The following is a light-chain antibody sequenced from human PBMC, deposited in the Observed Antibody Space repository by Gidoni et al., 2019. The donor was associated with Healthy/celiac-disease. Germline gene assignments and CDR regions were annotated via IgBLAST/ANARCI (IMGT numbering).Light chain of an antibody. CDR2: SNN. Sequence: QSVLTQPPSASGTPGQRVNLSCSGSSSHIGSNTVNWYQQLPGTAPKLLIYSNNQRPSGVPDRFSGSKSGTSASLAISGLQSEDEADYYCAAWDDSLNGWVFGGGTKLTVL. J-gene: IGLJ3*02. CDR3: AAWDDSLNGWV. V-gene: IGLV1-44*01. CDR1: SSHIGSNT.